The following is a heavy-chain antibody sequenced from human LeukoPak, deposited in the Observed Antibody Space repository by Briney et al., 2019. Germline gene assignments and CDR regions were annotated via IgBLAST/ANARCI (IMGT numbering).Heavy chain of an antibody. J-gene: IGHJ4*02. CDR1: GFTFSSYA. Sequence: GGSLRLSCAAPGFTFSSYAMSWVRQAPGKGLEWVSSIYGSGGSTYYADSVKGRFTISRDNSKNTLYLQMNSLKAEDTAVYYCAKGSFYGGNSAFDYWGQGTLVTVSS. D-gene: IGHD4-23*01. V-gene: IGHV3-23*01. CDR2: IYGSGGST. CDR3: AKGSFYGGNSAFDY.